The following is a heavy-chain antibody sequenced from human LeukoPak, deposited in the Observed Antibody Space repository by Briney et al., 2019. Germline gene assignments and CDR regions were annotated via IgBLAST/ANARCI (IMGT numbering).Heavy chain of an antibody. Sequence: GGSLRLSCAASGFTFSSYDMHWVRQAPGKGLEWVAVISYDGSNKYYADSVKGRFTISRDNSKNTLYLQMNSLRAEDTAVYYCAKDATGPFDYWGQGTLVTVSS. D-gene: IGHD1-1*01. CDR3: AKDATGPFDY. V-gene: IGHV3-30*18. CDR1: GFTFSSYD. CDR2: ISYDGSNK. J-gene: IGHJ4*02.